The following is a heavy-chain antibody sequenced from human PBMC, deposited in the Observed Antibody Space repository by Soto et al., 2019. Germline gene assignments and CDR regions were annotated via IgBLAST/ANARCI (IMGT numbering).Heavy chain of an antibody. V-gene: IGHV5-51*01. CDR2: IYPGDSDT. J-gene: IGHJ4*02. CDR1: GYNFPNYW. D-gene: IGHD2-21*02. Sequence: PGESLKISCKGSGYNFPNYWIGWVRHMPGKGLEWMGLIYPGDSDTRYSPSFQGQVTISADKSIGTAYLQWTSLKASDTAMYYCARSVSYCGADCYSAADYWGQGTLVTVSS. CDR3: ARSVSYCGADCYSAADY.